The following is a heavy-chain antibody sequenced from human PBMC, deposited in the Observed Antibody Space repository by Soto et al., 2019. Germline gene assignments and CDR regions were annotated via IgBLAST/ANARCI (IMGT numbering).Heavy chain of an antibody. D-gene: IGHD5-12*01. J-gene: IGHJ6*03. CDR1: GYTFTSCA. CDR3: TASGCDYPPNPGHYYMGV. CDR2: ISPYNGNT. Sequence: QVQLVQSGAEAKTPGASVKVSCKASGYTFTSCAISWVRQAPGQGLEWMGWISPYNGNTNYAQKLQGRVTMTTDTSTSTDYVELRRLRSDDTAVYYCTASGCDYPPNPGHYYMGVWAKGTTVTVSS. V-gene: IGHV1-18*01.